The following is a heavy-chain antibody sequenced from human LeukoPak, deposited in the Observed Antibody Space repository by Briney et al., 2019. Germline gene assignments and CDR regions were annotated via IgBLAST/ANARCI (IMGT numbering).Heavy chain of an antibody. V-gene: IGHV3-15*01. CDR2: IKSKSVGETT. CDR3: TTHSGNDLRS. D-gene: IGHD5-12*01. Sequence: GGSLKLSCATSGLTFTSAWLTWVRQAPGKGLERVGRIKSKSVGETTDYAAPVKGRFTISRDDSENTLYLQMNSLKTEDIAVYYCTTHSGNDLRSWGQGTLVTVSS. CDR1: GLTFTSAW. J-gene: IGHJ5*02.